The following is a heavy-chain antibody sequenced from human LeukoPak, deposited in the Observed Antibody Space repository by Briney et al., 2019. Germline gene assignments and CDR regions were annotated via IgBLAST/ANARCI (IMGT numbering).Heavy chain of an antibody. CDR2: IKSKTDGGTT. V-gene: IGHV3-15*01. CDR1: GFTFNNAW. D-gene: IGHD4-17*01. J-gene: IGHJ6*03. Sequence: GSLRLSCAASGFTFNNAWMSWVRQAPGKGLEWVGRIKSKTDGGTTDNAAPVKGRFTISRDDSKNTLFLQMDSLKTEDTAVYYCARGPGDGDYFHYYYMDVWGKGTTVTVSS. CDR3: ARGPGDGDYFHYYYMDV.